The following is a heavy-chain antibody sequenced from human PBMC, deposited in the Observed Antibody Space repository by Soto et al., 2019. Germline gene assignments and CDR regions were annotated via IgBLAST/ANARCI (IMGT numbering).Heavy chain of an antibody. CDR2: MNPNSGNT. CDR3: AREFSQDYDFWSGYYKGYMDV. D-gene: IGHD3-3*01. Sequence: ASVKISCKTSGYTFTSYDINWVRQATGQGLEWMGWMNPNSGNTGYAQKFQGRVTMTRNTSISTAYMELSSLRSEDTAVYYCAREFSQDYDFWSGYYKGYMDVWGKGTTVTVSS. J-gene: IGHJ6*03. CDR1: GYTFTSYD. V-gene: IGHV1-8*01.